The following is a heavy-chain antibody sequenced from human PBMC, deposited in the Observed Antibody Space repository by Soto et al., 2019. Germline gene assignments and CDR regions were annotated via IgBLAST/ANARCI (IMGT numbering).Heavy chain of an antibody. CDR1: GGTFSSYA. CDR2: IIPIFGTA. Sequence: QVQLVQSGAEVKKPGSSVKVSCNASGGTFSSYAISWVRQAPGQGLEWMGGIIPIFGTANYAQKFQGRVTITADKSTSTAYMELRSLRSEDTAVYYCARYSTTFGVVYYYYYAMDVWGQGTTVTVSS. J-gene: IGHJ6*02. V-gene: IGHV1-69*06. CDR3: ARYSTTFGVVYYYYYAMDV. D-gene: IGHD3-3*01.